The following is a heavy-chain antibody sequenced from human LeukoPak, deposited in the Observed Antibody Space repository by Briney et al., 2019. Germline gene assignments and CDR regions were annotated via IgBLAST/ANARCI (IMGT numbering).Heavy chain of an antibody. CDR3: VREERGLACDY. V-gene: IGHV3-64*01. J-gene: IGHJ4*02. CDR2: ISSSGDNT. CDR1: GFTFSNYA. Sequence: GGSLRPSCAASGFTFSNYAMSWVRQAPGKGLEWVSAISSSGDNTYYGNSVRGRFTISRDNSKNTLFLQMGSLRVEDTAVYYCVREERGLACDYWGQGTLVTVSS. D-gene: IGHD6-19*01.